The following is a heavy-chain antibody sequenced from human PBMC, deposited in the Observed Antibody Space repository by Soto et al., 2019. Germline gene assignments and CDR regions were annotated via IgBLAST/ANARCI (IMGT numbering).Heavy chain of an antibody. CDR3: ARGRYGSGSTHPHNWFDP. V-gene: IGHV3-13*04. CDR1: GFIFSSYD. J-gene: IGHJ5*02. CDR2: IGTAGDT. D-gene: IGHD3-10*01. Sequence: EVQLVESGGGLVQPGGSLRLSCAASGFIFSSYDMHWVRQATGKGLEWVSGIGTAGDTYYPDSVKGRFTLSRENAKNSLYLQMNSLSAGDTAVYYCARGRYGSGSTHPHNWFDPWGQGTLVTVSS.